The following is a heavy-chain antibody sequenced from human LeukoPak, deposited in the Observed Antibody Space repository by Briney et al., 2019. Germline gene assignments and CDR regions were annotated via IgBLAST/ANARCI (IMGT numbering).Heavy chain of an antibody. D-gene: IGHD2-2*01. J-gene: IGHJ6*03. CDR2: ISSSSSTI. CDR3: ARKDCSSASCSASHYYRYYMDV. V-gene: IGHV3-48*01. CDR1: GFTFSSYS. Sequence: GGSLRLSCAASGFTFSSYSMNWVRQAPGKGLEWVSYISSSSSTIYYADSVKGRFTISRGNARNSLYLQMNSLRAEDTAVYFCARKDCSSASCSASHYYRYYMDVWGKGTTVTVSS.